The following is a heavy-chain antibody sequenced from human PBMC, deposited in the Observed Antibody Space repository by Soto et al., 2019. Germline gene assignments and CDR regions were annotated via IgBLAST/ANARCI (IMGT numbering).Heavy chain of an antibody. D-gene: IGHD5-18*01. CDR3: AKGSTAMTYFDY. CDR2: ISYDGSNK. Sequence: QVQLVESGGGVVQPGRSLRLSCAASGFTFSSYGMHWVRQAPGKGLEWVAVISYDGSNKYYADSVKGRFTISRDNSKNTLYLQMNSLRAEVTAVYYCAKGSTAMTYFDYWGQGTLVTVSS. CDR1: GFTFSSYG. V-gene: IGHV3-30*18. J-gene: IGHJ4*02.